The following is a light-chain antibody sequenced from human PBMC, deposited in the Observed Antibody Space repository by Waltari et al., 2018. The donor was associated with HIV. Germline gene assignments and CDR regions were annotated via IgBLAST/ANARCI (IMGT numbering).Light chain of an antibody. Sequence: QSVLTQPPSVSGAPGQRVTISCTGSSSNIGAGYDVHWYQQLPGTAPKLLIYANINRPSGVPDRFSGSKSGSSASLAITGLQAEDEAHYYCQSFDSSLITSGVIFGGGTKLTVL. J-gene: IGLJ2*01. V-gene: IGLV1-40*01. CDR3: QSFDSSLITSGVI. CDR1: SSNIGAGYD. CDR2: ANI.